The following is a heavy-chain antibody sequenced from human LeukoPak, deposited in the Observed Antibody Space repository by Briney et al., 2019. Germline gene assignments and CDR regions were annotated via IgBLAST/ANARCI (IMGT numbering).Heavy chain of an antibody. D-gene: IGHD1-26*01. CDR3: ARGGWELLHYYYYGMDV. J-gene: IGHJ6*02. CDR2: INHSGST. CDR1: GGSFSGYY. V-gene: IGHV4-34*01. Sequence: SETLSLTCAVYGGSFSGYYWSWIRLPPGKGLEWIGEINHSGSTNYNPSLKSRVTISVDTSKNQFSLKLSSVTAADTAVYYCARGGWELLHYYYYGMDVWGQGTTVTVSS.